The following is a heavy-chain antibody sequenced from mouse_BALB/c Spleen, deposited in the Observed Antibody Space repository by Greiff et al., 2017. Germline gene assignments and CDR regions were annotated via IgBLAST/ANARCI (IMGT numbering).Heavy chain of an antibody. CDR2: ISCYNGAT. CDR3: ARSYYRYDRAMDY. V-gene: IGHV1S34*01. Sequence: LVKPGASVKISCKASGYSFTGYYMHWVKQSHGKSLEWIGYISCYNGATSYNQKFKGKATFTVDTSSSTAYMQFNSLTSEDSAVYYCARSYYRYDRAMDYWGQGTSVTVSS. J-gene: IGHJ4*01. D-gene: IGHD2-14*01. CDR1: GYSFTGYY.